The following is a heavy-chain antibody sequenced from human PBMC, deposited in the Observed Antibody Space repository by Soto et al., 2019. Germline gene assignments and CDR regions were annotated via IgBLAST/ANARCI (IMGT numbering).Heavy chain of an antibody. V-gene: IGHV1-69*13. Sequence: VKVSCKASGGTFSNYPISWVRQAPGQGLEWMGGIIPIFGTVNYAQKFQGRVTITADESTSTAYMELSSLRSEDTAVYYCARGNHRWLQLWYFDLWGRGTLVTVSS. J-gene: IGHJ2*01. CDR2: IIPIFGTV. CDR3: ARGNHRWLQLWYFDL. D-gene: IGHD5-12*01. CDR1: GGTFSNYP.